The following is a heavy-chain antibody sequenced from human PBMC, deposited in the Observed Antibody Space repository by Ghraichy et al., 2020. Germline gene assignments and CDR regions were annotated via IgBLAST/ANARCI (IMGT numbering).Heavy chain of an antibody. CDR2: IIPIFGTA. V-gene: IGHV1-69*13. CDR1: GGTFSSYA. D-gene: IGHD2-2*01. CDR3: ARDRDIVVVPAAIVYYYYGMDV. Sequence: SVKVSCKASGGTFSSYAISWVRQAPGQGLEWMGGIIPIFGTANYAQKFQGRVTITADESTSTAYMELSSLRSEDTAVYYCARDRDIVVVPAAIVYYYYGMDVWGQGTTVTVSS. J-gene: IGHJ6*02.